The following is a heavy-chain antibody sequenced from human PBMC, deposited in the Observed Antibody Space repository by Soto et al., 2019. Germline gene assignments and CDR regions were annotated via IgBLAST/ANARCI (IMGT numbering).Heavy chain of an antibody. Sequence: EVQLVESGGGLVKPGGSLRLSCAASGFTFSSYSMNWVRQAPGKGLEWVSSISSSSSYIYYADSVKGRSTISRDNAKNSLYLQMNSLRAEDTAVYYCARDGLLWFGESMRPRGMDVWGQGTTVTVSS. J-gene: IGHJ6*02. V-gene: IGHV3-21*01. CDR3: ARDGLLWFGESMRPRGMDV. CDR1: GFTFSSYS. D-gene: IGHD3-10*01. CDR2: ISSSSSYI.